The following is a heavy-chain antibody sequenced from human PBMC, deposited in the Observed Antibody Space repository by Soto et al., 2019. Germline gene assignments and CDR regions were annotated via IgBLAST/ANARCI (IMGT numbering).Heavy chain of an antibody. D-gene: IGHD3-22*01. J-gene: IGHJ4*02. CDR2: IIPIFGTA. CDR1: GGTFSSYA. Sequence: SVKVSCKASGGTFSSYAISWVRQAPGQGLEWMGGIIPIFGTANYAQKFQGRVTITADKSTSTAYMELSSLRSEDTAVYYCARVRRSSGYYYGYWGQGTPVTVSS. CDR3: ARVRRSSGYYYGY. V-gene: IGHV1-69*06.